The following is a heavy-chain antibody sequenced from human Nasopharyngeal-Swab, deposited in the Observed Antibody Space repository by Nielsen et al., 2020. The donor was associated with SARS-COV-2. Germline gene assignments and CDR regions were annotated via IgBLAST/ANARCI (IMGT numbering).Heavy chain of an antibody. V-gene: IGHV5-51*01. CDR3: ARTAIEGGYYRGDAFDI. D-gene: IGHD3-22*01. CDR2: LYPGDSDT. J-gene: IGHJ3*02. Sequence: TVSCKGSGYRFISYWIGWVRQMPGKGLEWMGILYPGDSDTRHSPSFQGPVTISADQSINTAYLQWSSLKASDTAMYYCARTAIEGGYYRGDAFDIWGQGTMVTVSS. CDR1: GYRFISYW.